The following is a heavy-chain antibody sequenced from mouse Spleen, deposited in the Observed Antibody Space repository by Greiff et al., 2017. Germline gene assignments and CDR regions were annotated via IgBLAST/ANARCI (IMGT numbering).Heavy chain of an antibody. Sequence: QVQLQQSGAELAKPGASVKMSCKASGYTFTSYWMHWVKQRPGQGLEWIGYINPSTGYTEYNQKFKDKATLTADKSSSTAYMQLSSLTSEDSAVYYCARNYRYDGAMDYWGQGTSVTVSS. D-gene: IGHD2-14*01. CDR1: GYTFTSYW. J-gene: IGHJ4*01. V-gene: IGHV1-7*01. CDR3: ARNYRYDGAMDY. CDR2: INPSTGYT.